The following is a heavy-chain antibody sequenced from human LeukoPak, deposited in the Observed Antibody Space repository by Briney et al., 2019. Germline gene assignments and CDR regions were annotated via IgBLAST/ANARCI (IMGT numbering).Heavy chain of an antibody. V-gene: IGHV1-69*13. CDR2: IIPIFGTA. J-gene: IGHJ4*02. D-gene: IGHD2-15*01. Sequence: SVTVSCKASRGTFSSYAISWVRQAPGQGLEWMGGIIPIFGTANYAQKFQGRVTITADESTSTAYMELSSLRSEDTAVYYCASGGRELYFDYWGQGTLVTVSS. CDR3: ASGGRELYFDY. CDR1: RGTFSSYA.